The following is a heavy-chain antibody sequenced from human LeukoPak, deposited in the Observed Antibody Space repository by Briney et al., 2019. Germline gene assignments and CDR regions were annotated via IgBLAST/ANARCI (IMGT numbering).Heavy chain of an antibody. CDR3: ARDLYGSLPYTFDI. V-gene: IGHV3-30*03. Sequence: PGRSLRLSCAASGFALSAYGMHWVRQAPGKGLEWVAVISYDGSSEFYSGSVKGRFTISRDNSKNTLYVRMNSLRPEDTAVYYCARDLYGSLPYTFDIWGQGTVVTVSS. CDR2: ISYDGSSE. J-gene: IGHJ3*02. CDR1: GFALSAYG. D-gene: IGHD3-10*01.